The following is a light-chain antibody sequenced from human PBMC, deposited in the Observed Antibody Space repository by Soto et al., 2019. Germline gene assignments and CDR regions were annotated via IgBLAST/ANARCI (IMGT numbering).Light chain of an antibody. CDR2: DAS. V-gene: IGKV3-11*01. CDR3: QQRSNWL. Sequence: ETVLTQSPATLSLSPGERATLSCRASQSVSRYLAWYQQKPGQAPRLLIYDASNRATGIPARFCGSGSGTVFTLTISSLEPEDFAVYYCQQRSNWLFGPGTKVDIK. J-gene: IGKJ3*01. CDR1: QSVSRY.